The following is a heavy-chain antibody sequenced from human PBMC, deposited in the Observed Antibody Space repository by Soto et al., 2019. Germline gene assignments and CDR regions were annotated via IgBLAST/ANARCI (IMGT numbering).Heavy chain of an antibody. D-gene: IGHD6-13*01. J-gene: IGHJ6*02. Sequence: GGSLRLSCAASGFTFSSYWMHWVRQAPGKGLVWVSRINSDGSSTSYADSVKGRFTISRDNAKNTLYLQMNSLRAEDTAVYYCAREGYSSSYYYYYGMDVWGQGTTVTVSS. V-gene: IGHV3-74*01. CDR1: GFTFSSYW. CDR2: INSDGSST. CDR3: AREGYSSSYYYYYGMDV.